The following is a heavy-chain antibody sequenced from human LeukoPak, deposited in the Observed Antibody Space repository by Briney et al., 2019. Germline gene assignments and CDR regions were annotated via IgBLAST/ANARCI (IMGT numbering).Heavy chain of an antibody. CDR1: GGSISSSSYY. J-gene: IGHJ4*02. V-gene: IGHV4-39*02. Sequence: SETLSLTCTVSGGSISSSSYYWGWIRQPPGKGLEWIGSIYYSGSTYYNPSLKSRVTISVDTSKNQFSLKLSSVTAADTAVYYCARDQGSLGCPNDYWGQGTLVTVSS. CDR3: ARDQGSLGCPNDY. D-gene: IGHD3-16*01. CDR2: IYYSGST.